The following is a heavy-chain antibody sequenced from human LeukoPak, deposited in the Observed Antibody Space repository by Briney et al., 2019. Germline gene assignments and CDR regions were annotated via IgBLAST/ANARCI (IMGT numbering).Heavy chain of an antibody. J-gene: IGHJ3*02. CDR2: INPNNGGT. Sequence: ASVKVSCKASGYTFSGCYMHWVRQAPGQGLEWMGWINPNNGGTNYAQKFQGRVTMTRDTSISTAYMELSRLTSDDTAVYYCASQWLVPDAFDIWGQGTMVTVSS. V-gene: IGHV1-2*02. CDR1: GYTFSGCY. CDR3: ASQWLVPDAFDI. D-gene: IGHD6-19*01.